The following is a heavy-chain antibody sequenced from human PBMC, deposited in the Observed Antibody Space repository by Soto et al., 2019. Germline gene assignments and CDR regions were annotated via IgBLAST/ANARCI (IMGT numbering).Heavy chain of an antibody. Sequence: PSETLSLTCTVSGGSISSGGYYWSWIRQHPGKGLEWIGYIYYSGSTYYNPSLKSRVTISVDTSKNQFSLKLSSVTAADTAVYYCARGLTYYYDSSGSNFDYWGQGTLVTVSS. CDR3: ARGLTYYYDSSGSNFDY. V-gene: IGHV4-31*03. D-gene: IGHD3-22*01. CDR2: IYYSGST. J-gene: IGHJ4*02. CDR1: GGSISSGGYY.